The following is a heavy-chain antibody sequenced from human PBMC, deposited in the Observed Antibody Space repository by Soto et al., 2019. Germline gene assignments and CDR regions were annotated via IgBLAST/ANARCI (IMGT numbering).Heavy chain of an antibody. CDR1: GYTFTGYY. Sequence: ASVKVSCKASGYTFTGYYMHWVRQAPGQGLEWMGWINSKSGATNYAQKFQGWVTMTRDTSITTAYMELSRLKSDDTAVYYCARGSELTTFDYWGQGTLVTVSS. J-gene: IGHJ4*02. CDR2: INSKSGAT. D-gene: IGHD1-7*01. CDR3: ARGSELTTFDY. V-gene: IGHV1-2*04.